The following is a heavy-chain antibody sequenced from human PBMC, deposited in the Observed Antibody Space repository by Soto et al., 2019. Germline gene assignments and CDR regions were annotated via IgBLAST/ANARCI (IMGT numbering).Heavy chain of an antibody. D-gene: IGHD5-12*01. Sequence: EVQLLQSGGGLVQPGGSLRLSCAASGFTFTSYSMTWVRQTPGKGLEWVAAVNPGGYSTYYADSVKGRITISRDNSNKTLYLQMNSLRAEDTAVYYCAKDLRAGSGYDFDYRDQGTLVTVSS. J-gene: IGHJ4*02. CDR2: VNPGGYST. CDR3: AKDLRAGSGYDFDY. CDR1: GFTFTSYS. V-gene: IGHV3-23*01.